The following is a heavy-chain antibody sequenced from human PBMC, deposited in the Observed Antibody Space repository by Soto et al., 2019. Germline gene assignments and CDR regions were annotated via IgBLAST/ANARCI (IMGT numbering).Heavy chain of an antibody. CDR2: ISYDSSNK. CDR1: GFTFSYG. J-gene: IGHJ4*02. V-gene: IGHV3-30*18. CDR3: ANLVIGYCSGNTRDDY. D-gene: IGHD2-15*01. Sequence: VQLLESGGGLIQPGGSLRLSCAASGFTFSYGIHWLRQAPGKGLEWVAYISYDSSNKFYGDSVKGRFTISRDNSKNTQFLQMNSLRAEDTAVYYCANLVIGYCSGNTRDDYWGQGTLVAVSS.